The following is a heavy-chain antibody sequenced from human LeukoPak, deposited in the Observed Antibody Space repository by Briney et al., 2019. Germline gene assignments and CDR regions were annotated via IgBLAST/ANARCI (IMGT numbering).Heavy chain of an antibody. D-gene: IGHD6-13*01. V-gene: IGHV1-18*01. Sequence: ASVKVSCKASGYTFTSYGISWVRQAPGQGLEWMGWISAYNGITNYAQKLQGRVTMTTDTSTSTAYMELRSLRSDDTAVYYCARDLAPYSSSWYFDYWGQGTLVTVSS. J-gene: IGHJ4*02. CDR2: ISAYNGIT. CDR1: GYTFTSYG. CDR3: ARDLAPYSSSWYFDY.